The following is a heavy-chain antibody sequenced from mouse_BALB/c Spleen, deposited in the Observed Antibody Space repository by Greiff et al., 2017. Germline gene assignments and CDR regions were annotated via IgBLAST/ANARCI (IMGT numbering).Heavy chain of an antibody. Sequence: QVQLKESGPGLVQPSQSLSIPCTVPGFSLTSYGVHWVRQSPGKGLEWLGVIWSGGSTDYNAAFIFRLSISKDNSKSQVFFKTNSLQANDTAIYNGARPREGYYAMDYWGQGTSVTVSS. CDR1: GFSLTSYG. V-gene: IGHV2-2*02. CDR2: IWSGGST. CDR3: ARPREGYYAMDY. J-gene: IGHJ4*01.